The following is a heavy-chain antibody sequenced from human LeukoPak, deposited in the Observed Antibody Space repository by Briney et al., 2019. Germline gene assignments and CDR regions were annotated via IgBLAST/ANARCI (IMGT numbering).Heavy chain of an antibody. V-gene: IGHV1-3*01. CDR1: GYTFTSYG. CDR3: AREGSGSYPRWFDY. D-gene: IGHD1-26*01. CDR2: INAGNGNT. J-gene: IGHJ4*02. Sequence: ASVKVSCKASGYTFTSYGISWVRQAPGQRLEWMGWINAGNGNTKYSQKFQGRVTITRDTSASTAYMELSSLRSEDTAVYYCAREGSGSYPRWFDYWGQGTLVTVSS.